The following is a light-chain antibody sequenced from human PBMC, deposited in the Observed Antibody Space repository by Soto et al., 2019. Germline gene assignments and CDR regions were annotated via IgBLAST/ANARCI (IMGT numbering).Light chain of an antibody. CDR3: SSYTTGSTPVV. CDR1: SNDIGRYNY. V-gene: IGLV2-14*01. J-gene: IGLJ2*01. CDR2: DVS. Sequence: QSALTQPASVSGSPGQSITISCTGTSNDIGRYNYVSWYQQHPGKAPKLIIYDVSNRPSGVSNRFSGSKSGNTASLTVSGLQAEDEADYYCSSYTTGSTPVVFGGGTKVTVL.